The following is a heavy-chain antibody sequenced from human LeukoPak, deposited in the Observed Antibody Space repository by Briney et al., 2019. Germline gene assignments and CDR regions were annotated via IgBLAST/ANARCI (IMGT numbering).Heavy chain of an antibody. V-gene: IGHV1-2*02. CDR2: INPNSGGT. CDR1: GYTFTGYY. Sequence: ASVKVSCKASGYTFTGYYMHWVRQAPGQGLERMGWINPNSGGTNYAQKFQGRVTMTRDTSISTAYMELSRLRSDDTAVYYCARDRARGYSGYQKYYGMDVWGQGTTVTVSS. J-gene: IGHJ6*02. D-gene: IGHD5-12*01. CDR3: ARDRARGYSGYQKYYGMDV.